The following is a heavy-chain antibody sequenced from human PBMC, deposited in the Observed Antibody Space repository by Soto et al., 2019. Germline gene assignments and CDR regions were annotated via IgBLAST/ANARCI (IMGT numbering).Heavy chain of an antibody. Sequence: SEPLSLTSTVSAACITGSSYWSSLRQHAGKRLEWIGRFSLSGPTNYNPSLRSRVTMSADVSKNQCSLRLTSVAAADTALYYCARGMTPPGAPAWYYFDSWGQGTLVTVSS. J-gene: IGHJ4*02. CDR2: FSLSGPT. D-gene: IGHD2-8*02. CDR1: AACITGSSY. CDR3: ARGMTPPGAPAWYYFDS. V-gene: IGHV4-4*07.